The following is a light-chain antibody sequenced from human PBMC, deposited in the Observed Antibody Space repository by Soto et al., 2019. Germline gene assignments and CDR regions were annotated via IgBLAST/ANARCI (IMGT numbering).Light chain of an antibody. CDR2: DAS. J-gene: IGKJ3*01. V-gene: IGKV3-11*01. CDR3: QQRSNWPPVT. CDR1: QSVSSY. Sequence: EIVLTQSPASLCLSPGERATLSCRASQSVSSYLAWYQQKPGQAPRLLIYDASNRATGIPARFSGSGSGTDFTLTIRSLEPEDFAVYYCQQRSNWPPVTFGPGTTGDIK.